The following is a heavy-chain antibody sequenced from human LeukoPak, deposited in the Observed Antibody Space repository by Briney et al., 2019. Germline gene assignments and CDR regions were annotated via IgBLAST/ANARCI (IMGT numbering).Heavy chain of an antibody. D-gene: IGHD1-1*01. CDR3: ARLLSPYDYYYYYGMDV. CDR2: IYYSGST. V-gene: IGHV4-31*03. CDR1: GGSISSGGYY. Sequence: SQTLSLTCTVSGGSISSGGYYWSWIRQHPGKGLEWIGYIYYSGSTYYNPSLKSRVTISVDTSKNQFSLKLSSVTAADTAVYYCARLLSPYDYYYYYGMDVWGQGTTVTVSS. J-gene: IGHJ6*02.